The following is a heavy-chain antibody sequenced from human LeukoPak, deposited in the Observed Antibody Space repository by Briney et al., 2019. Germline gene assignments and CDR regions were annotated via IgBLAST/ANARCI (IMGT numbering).Heavy chain of an antibody. CDR2: ISYDGDYK. CDR3: VLGSPFDY. Sequence: GGSLRLSCAASGFTFSSYAMHWVRQAPGKGLEWVAVISYDGDYKYYADSVKGRFTVSRDNANNSLSLQMNSLRDEDTAVYYCVLGSPFDYWGQGTLVTVSS. V-gene: IGHV3-30*07. J-gene: IGHJ4*02. CDR1: GFTFSSYA. D-gene: IGHD3-10*01.